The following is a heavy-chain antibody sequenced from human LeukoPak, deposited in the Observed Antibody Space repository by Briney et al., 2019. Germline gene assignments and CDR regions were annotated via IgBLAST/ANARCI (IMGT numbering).Heavy chain of an antibody. CDR2: IIPIFGTA. CDR3: ANHVPQQTFGYYYGMDV. J-gene: IGHJ6*02. V-gene: IGHV1-69*13. D-gene: IGHD1-14*01. CDR1: GYTFAGYY. Sequence: SVKVSCKASGYTFAGYYMHWVRQAPGQGLEWMGGIIPIFGTANYAQKFQGRVTITADESTSTAYMELSSLRSEDTAVYHCANHVPQQTFGYYYGMDVWGQGTTVTVSS.